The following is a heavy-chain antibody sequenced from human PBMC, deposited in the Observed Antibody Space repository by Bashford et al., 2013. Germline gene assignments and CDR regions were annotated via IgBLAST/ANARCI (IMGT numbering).Heavy chain of an antibody. J-gene: IGHJ5*02. Sequence: ASVKVSCKASGYTFTSYGISWVRQAPGQGLEWMGWISADTGKTNYGQNLQDRVTMTTDTSTSTAYMELRSLRSDDTAIYYCARDWYCTSSGCVNLFDPWARDPGHRLL. D-gene: IGHD2-8*01. CDR2: ISADTGKT. V-gene: IGHV1-18*01. CDR3: ARDWYCTSSGCVNLFDP. CDR1: GYTFTSYG.